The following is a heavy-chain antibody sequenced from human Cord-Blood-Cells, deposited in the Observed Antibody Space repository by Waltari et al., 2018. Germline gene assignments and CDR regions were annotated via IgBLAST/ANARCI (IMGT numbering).Heavy chain of an antibody. V-gene: IGHV3-30-3*01. D-gene: IGHD5-12*01. CDR3: ATAPSGYGADY. CDR2: ISYDGSNK. Sequence: QVQLVESGGGVVQPGRSLRLSCAASGFTFSSYAMHWVRQAPGKGLEWVAVISYDGSNKYYADSVKGRFTISRDNSKNTLYLQMNSLRAEYTAVYYCATAPSGYGADYWGQGTLVTVSS. J-gene: IGHJ4*02. CDR1: GFTFSSYA.